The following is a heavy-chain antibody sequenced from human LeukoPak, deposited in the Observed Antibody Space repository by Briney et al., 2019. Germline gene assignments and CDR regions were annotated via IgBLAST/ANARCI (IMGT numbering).Heavy chain of an antibody. J-gene: IGHJ4*02. V-gene: IGHV4-38-2*02. D-gene: IGHD3-16*01. CDR1: GYSISSGYY. CDR2: IYYSGST. CDR3: ARKGVGGELGGFDY. Sequence: SETLSLTCTVSGYSISSGYYWGWIRQPPGNGLEWIGSIYYSGSTYYNPSLKSRVTISVDTSKNQFSLKLSSVNAADTALYHCARKGVGGELGGFDYWGQGTLVTVSS.